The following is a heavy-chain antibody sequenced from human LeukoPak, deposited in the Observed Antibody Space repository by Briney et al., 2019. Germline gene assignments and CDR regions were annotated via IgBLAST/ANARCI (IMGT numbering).Heavy chain of an antibody. J-gene: IGHJ4*02. CDR2: IYYSGST. Sequence: SETLSLTCTVSGGSISSSSYYWGWIRQPPGKGLEWIGSIYYSGSTYYNPSLKSRVTISVDKSKNQFSLKLSSVTAADTAVYYCAVLEMATTRFDYWGQGTLVTVSS. V-gene: IGHV4-39*07. CDR1: GGSISSSSYY. CDR3: AVLEMATTRFDY. D-gene: IGHD5-24*01.